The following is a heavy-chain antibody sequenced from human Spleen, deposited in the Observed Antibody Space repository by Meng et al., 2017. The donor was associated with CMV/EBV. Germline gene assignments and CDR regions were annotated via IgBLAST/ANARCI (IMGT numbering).Heavy chain of an antibody. Sequence: LSCAASGFTVSSNSMSWVRQAPGKGLEWVSLIYSGGSTYYADSVKGRFTISRDNSKNTLYLQMNSLRAEDTAVYYCARELGNPYFDYWGQGTLVTVSS. CDR3: ARELGNPYFDY. CDR2: IYSGGST. V-gene: IGHV3-53*01. J-gene: IGHJ4*02. CDR1: GFTVSSNS. D-gene: IGHD7-27*01.